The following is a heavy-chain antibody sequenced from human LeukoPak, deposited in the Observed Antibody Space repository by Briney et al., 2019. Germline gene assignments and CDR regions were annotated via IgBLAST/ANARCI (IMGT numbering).Heavy chain of an antibody. CDR1: GYIFINFG. CDR3: ARDPYDFLTGRYSGSGGDY. D-gene: IGHD3-9*01. Sequence: ASVKVSCKTSGYIFINFGINWVRQAPGQGLEWMGWINGYNGNTQYAQKFKGRVIITTDTSTRIGYMELRSLRSDDTAVYYCARDPYDFLTGRYSGSGGDYWGQGTLVTVSS. CDR2: INGYNGNT. V-gene: IGHV1-18*01. J-gene: IGHJ4*02.